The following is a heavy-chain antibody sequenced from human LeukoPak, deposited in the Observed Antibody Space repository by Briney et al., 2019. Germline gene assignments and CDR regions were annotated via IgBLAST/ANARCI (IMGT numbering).Heavy chain of an antibody. V-gene: IGHV3-23*01. D-gene: IGHD5-12*01. J-gene: IGHJ4*02. Sequence: GGSLRLSCAASGFTSSSYVMTWVRQAPGKGLEWVSAISGSGDSTYYADSVKGRFTISRDNSKNTLYLQMNSLRAEDTAVYYCSRDRSAYSGYDLLDYWGQGTLVTVSS. CDR2: ISGSGDST. CDR1: GFTSSSYV. CDR3: SRDRSAYSGYDLLDY.